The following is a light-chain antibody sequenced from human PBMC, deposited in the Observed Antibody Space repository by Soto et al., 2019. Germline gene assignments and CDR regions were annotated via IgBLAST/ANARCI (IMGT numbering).Light chain of an antibody. CDR1: QTISVY. CDR3: QQSFSTTQFSFGGGTPQLT. V-gene: IGKV1-39*01. J-gene: IGKJ4*01. CDR2: TAS. Sequence: DLQMTQSPSSLSASVGDTVTITCRASQTISVYLNWYQQIPGKAPKLLIYTASTLHTGVPSRFTGSGTGTDFTLTISSLQPEDFATYYCQQSFSTTQFSFGGGTPQLTFGGGTRVEIK.